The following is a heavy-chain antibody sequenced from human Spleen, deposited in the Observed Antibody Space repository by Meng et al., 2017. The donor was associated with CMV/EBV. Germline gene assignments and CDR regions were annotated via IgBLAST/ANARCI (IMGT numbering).Heavy chain of an antibody. V-gene: IGHV1-69*05. CDR1: TFSSYA. CDR3: ASNNYCSSTGCQYYFDY. D-gene: IGHD2-2*01. J-gene: IGHJ4*02. CDR2: IIPIFGTA. Sequence: TFSSYAISWVRQAPGQGLEWMGGIIPIFGTANYAQKFQGRVTITTDESTNTAYMELSSLRSEDTAVYYCASNNYCSSTGCQYYFDYWGQGTLVTVSS.